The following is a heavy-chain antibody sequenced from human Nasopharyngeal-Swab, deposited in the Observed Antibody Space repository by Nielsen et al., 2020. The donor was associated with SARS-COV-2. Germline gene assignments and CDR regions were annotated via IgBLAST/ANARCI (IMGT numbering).Heavy chain of an antibody. Sequence: GESLKISCAVSGLPFNNYAVTWVRQAPGKGLEWVSIISSSGTDTYYADYVKGRFTISRDNSKNTLYLQMNSLRAEDSAIYYCAKSRGDTTMAHYYHYLDVWGKGTTVTVSS. V-gene: IGHV3-23*01. CDR2: ISSSGTDT. CDR3: AKSRGDTTMAHYYHYLDV. D-gene: IGHD5-24*01. CDR1: GLPFNNYA. J-gene: IGHJ6*03.